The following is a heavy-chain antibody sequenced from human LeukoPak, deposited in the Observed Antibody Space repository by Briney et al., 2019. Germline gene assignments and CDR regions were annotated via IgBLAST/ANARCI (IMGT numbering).Heavy chain of an antibody. CDR1: GFTVSSNS. CDR3: ARVVSSSWYVGGNWFDP. CDR2: IYSDNT. D-gene: IGHD6-13*01. J-gene: IGHJ5*02. V-gene: IGHV3-66*03. Sequence: GGSLRLSCTVSGFTVSSNSMSWVRQAPGKGLEWVSFIYSDNTHYSDSVKGRFTISRDNSKNTLYLQMNSLRAEDTAVYYCARVVSSSWYVGGNWFDPWGQGTLVTVSS.